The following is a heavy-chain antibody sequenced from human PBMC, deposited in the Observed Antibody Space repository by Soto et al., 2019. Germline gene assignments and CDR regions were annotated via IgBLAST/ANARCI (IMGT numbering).Heavy chain of an antibody. CDR3: ARGSHDYGDLLNWFDP. V-gene: IGHV1-18*01. CDR1: GYTFTSYG. CDR2: ISAYNGNT. J-gene: IGHJ5*02. D-gene: IGHD4-17*01. Sequence: GASVKVSCKASGYTFTSYGISWVRQAPGQGLEWMGWISAYNGNTNYAQKLQGRVTMTTDTSTSTAYMELRSLRSDDTAVYYCARGSHDYGDLLNWFDPWGQGTLVTVSS.